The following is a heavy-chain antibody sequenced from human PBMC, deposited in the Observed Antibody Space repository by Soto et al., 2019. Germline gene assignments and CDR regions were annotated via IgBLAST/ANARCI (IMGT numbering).Heavy chain of an antibody. V-gene: IGHV5-10-1*03. D-gene: IGHD1-1*01. CDR1: GYSFASQW. CDR3: ATQGLTNYYFDY. Sequence: EVQLVQSGAEVKKPGEPLRISCKVSGYSFASQWISWVRQVPGKGQEWMGRIDLSESYTTYNPSFEGHVSFSADKSITTAYLQWSSLKASDTATYYCATQGLTNYYFDYWGQGTLVTVSS. J-gene: IGHJ4*02. CDR2: IDLSESYT.